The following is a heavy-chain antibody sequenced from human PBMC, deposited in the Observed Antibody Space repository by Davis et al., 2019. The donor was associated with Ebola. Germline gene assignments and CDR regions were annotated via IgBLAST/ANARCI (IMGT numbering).Heavy chain of an antibody. J-gene: IGHJ5*02. V-gene: IGHV4-39*01. CDR3: VSGATIFGVVTLNWFDP. CDR1: GGSIISSSSY. D-gene: IGHD3-3*01. CDR2: IYYSGIT. Sequence: SETLSLTCTVSGGSIISSSSYWGWIRQPPRKGLEWIGSIYYSGITYYNPSLKSRVTISVDTSKNQFSLKLSSVTAADTAVYYCVSGATIFGVVTLNWFDPWGQGTLVTVSS.